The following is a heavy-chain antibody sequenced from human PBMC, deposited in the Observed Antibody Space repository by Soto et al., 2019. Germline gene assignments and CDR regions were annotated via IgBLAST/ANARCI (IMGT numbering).Heavy chain of an antibody. CDR2: FDPEDGET. D-gene: IGHD3-10*01. V-gene: IGHV1-24*01. Sequence: RQAPGKGLEWMGGFDPEDGETIYAQKFQGRVTMTEDTSTDTAYMELSSLRSEDTAVYYCATTGGSGSYSYYYYYYGMDVWGQGTTVTAP. CDR3: ATTGGSGSYSYYYYYYGMDV. J-gene: IGHJ6*02.